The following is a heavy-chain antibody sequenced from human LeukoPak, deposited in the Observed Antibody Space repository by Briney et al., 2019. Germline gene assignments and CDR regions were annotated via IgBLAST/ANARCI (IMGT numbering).Heavy chain of an antibody. D-gene: IGHD6-13*01. CDR3: ATGLISGVAAED. V-gene: IGHV1-24*01. J-gene: IGHJ4*02. CDR2: FDPEDGET. CDR1: GYTLTELS. Sequence: ASVKVSCKVSGYTLTELSMHWVRQAPGKGLEWMGGFDPEDGETIYAQKFQGRVTMTEDTSTDTAYMELSSLRSEDTAVYYCATGLISGVAAEDWGQGTLVTVSS.